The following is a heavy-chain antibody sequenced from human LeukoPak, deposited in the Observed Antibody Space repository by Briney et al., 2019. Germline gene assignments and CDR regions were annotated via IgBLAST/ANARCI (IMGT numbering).Heavy chain of an antibody. CDR3: ARSITVTGTVALDY. J-gene: IGHJ4*02. CDR2: IYSGGST. V-gene: IGHV3-66*01. D-gene: IGHD6-19*01. CDR1: GFTVRSNY. Sequence: PGGSLRLSCAASGFTVRSNYMSWVRQAPGKGLEWVSVIYSGGSTYYADSVKGRFTISRDNSKNTLYLQMNSLRAEDTAVYYCARSITVTGTVALDYWGQGTLVTVSS.